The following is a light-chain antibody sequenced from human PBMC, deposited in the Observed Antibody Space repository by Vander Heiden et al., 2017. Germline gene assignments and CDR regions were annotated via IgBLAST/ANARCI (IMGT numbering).Light chain of an antibody. J-gene: IGLJ2*01. CDR2: EVS. V-gene: IGLV2-23*02. CDR1: SSDVGSYNL. CDR3: CSYAGSSTLRVV. Sequence: QSALTQPASVSGSPGQSLTISCTGTSSDVGSYNLVSWYHQHPGKAPKLMIYEVSKRPSGVSNRFSGSKSGNTASLTISGLQAEDEADYYCCSYAGSSTLRVVFGGGTKLTVL.